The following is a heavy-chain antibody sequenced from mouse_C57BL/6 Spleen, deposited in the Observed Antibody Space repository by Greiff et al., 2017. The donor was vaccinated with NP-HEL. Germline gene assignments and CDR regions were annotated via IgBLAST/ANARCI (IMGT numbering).Heavy chain of an antibody. CDR3: ARDPLALGYFDV. CDR1: GFTFSDYY. CDR2: INYDGSST. Sequence: EVHLVESEGGLVQPGSSMKLSCTASGFTFSDYYMAWVRQVPEKGLEWVANINYDGSSTYYLDSLKSRFIISRDNAKNILYLQMSSLKSEDTATYYCARDPLALGYFDVWGTGTTVTVSS. V-gene: IGHV5-16*01. J-gene: IGHJ1*03.